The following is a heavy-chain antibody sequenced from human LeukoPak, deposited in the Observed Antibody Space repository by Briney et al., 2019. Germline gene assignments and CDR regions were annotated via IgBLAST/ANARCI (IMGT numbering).Heavy chain of an antibody. Sequence: SETLSLTCTVSGGSISSYYWSWIRQPPGKGLDGIGYIYYSGSTNYNPSLKSRVTISVDTSKNQFSLKLCSVTAADTAVYYCARDLGAYIAAAGTGWFDPWGQGTLVTVSS. CDR3: ARDLGAYIAAAGTGWFDP. CDR1: GGSISSYY. D-gene: IGHD6-13*01. J-gene: IGHJ5*02. V-gene: IGHV4-59*01. CDR2: IYYSGST.